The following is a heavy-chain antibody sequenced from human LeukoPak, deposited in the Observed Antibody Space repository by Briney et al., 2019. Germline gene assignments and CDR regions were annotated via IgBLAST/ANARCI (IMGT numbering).Heavy chain of an antibody. V-gene: IGHV1-18*01. CDR3: ARDWGYCSSTSCYLV. CDR2: ISAYNGNT. D-gene: IGHD2-2*01. Sequence: GASVKVSCKASGYTFTSYGISWVRQAPGQGLEWMGWISAYNGNTSYAQKLQGRVTMTTDTSTSTAYMELRSLRSDDTAVYYCARDWGYCSSTSCYLVWGQGTLVTVSS. CDR1: GYTFTSYG. J-gene: IGHJ4*02.